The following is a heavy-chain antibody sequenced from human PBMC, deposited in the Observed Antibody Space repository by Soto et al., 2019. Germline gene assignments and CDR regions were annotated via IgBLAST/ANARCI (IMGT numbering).Heavy chain of an antibody. CDR3: ARDLEPYTIFGP. Sequence: SETLCLTCTVSGGSISSYYWSWIRQPPGKGLEWIVYIYYSGSTNYNPSLKSRVTISVDTSKNQFSLKLSSVTAADTAVYYCARDLEPYTIFGPWGQGTLVTVSS. D-gene: IGHD3-3*01. CDR1: GGSISSYY. J-gene: IGHJ5*02. V-gene: IGHV4-59*01. CDR2: IYYSGST.